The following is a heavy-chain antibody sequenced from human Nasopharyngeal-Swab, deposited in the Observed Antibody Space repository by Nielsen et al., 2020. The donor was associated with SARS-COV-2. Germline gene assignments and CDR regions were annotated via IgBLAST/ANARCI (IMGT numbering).Heavy chain of an antibody. CDR2: IDPSDSYT. D-gene: IGHD2-15*01. V-gene: IGHV5-10-1*01. J-gene: IGHJ6*03. CDR1: GYSFTSYW. CDR3: ARRAYCSGGSCYSPYYYYMDV. Sequence: GGSLRLSCKGSGYSFTSYWISWVRQMPGKGLEWMGRIDPSDSYTNYSPSFQGHVTISADKSISTVYLQWSSLKASDTAMYYCARRAYCSGGSCYSPYYYYMDVWGKGTTVTVSS.